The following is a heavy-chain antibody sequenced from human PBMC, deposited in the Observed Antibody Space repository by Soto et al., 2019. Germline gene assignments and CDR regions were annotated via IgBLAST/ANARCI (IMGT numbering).Heavy chain of an antibody. CDR1: GGSISSYY. CDR2: VYYSGTT. J-gene: IGHJ4*02. D-gene: IGHD6-13*01. CDR3: ARAGSTWRYFFDY. Sequence: QVQLQESGPGLVKPSETLSLTCTVSGGSISSYYWTWIRQPPGKGLEWVGYVYYSGTTYYNPSLQSRVTISVDTSKNQFSLKVKSVTAADTAIYYCARAGSTWRYFFDYWRQGSLVTVSS. V-gene: IGHV4-59*01.